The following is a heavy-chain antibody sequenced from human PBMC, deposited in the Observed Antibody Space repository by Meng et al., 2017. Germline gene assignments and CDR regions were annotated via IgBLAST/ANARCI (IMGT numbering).Heavy chain of an antibody. J-gene: IGHJ2*01. CDR2: INHSGST. CDR1: GWVFSGYD. V-gene: IGHV4-34*01. Sequence: GTSLCQAVYTSSLTPAVYGWVFSGYDWSWSRQPPGKGLEWIGEINHSGSTNYNPSLKSRVTISVDTSKNQFSLKLSSVTAADTAVYYCARGRTRRGYYDSSGYLRYFDLWGRGTLVTVSS. D-gene: IGHD3-22*01. CDR3: ARGRTRRGYYDSSGYLRYFDL.